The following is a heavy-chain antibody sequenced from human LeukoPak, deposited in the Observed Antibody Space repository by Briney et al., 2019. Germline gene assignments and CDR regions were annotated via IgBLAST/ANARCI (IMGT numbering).Heavy chain of an antibody. J-gene: IGHJ4*02. CDR1: GFTFSDYA. V-gene: IGHV3-23*01. Sequence: GGSLRLSCAASGFTFSDYAMSWVRQAPGKGLEWVSGMSGSGGSTYYADSVKGRFTISRDNSKNTLYLQMNGLRVEDTAVFYCAKGGSSSNWELPFGYWGQGALVTVSS. CDR2: MSGSGGST. D-gene: IGHD6-13*01. CDR3: AKGGSSSNWELPFGY.